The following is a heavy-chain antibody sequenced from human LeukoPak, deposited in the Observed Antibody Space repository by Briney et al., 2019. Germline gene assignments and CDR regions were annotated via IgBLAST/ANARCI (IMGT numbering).Heavy chain of an antibody. CDR2: IANDGSNK. J-gene: IGHJ5*02. CDR1: GFTFSNYV. D-gene: IGHD6-13*01. CDR3: ARGGSPSSSWLYWFDP. V-gene: IGHV3-30*03. Sequence: GGSLRLSCAASGFTFSNYVMQWVRQAPGKGLEWVALIANDGSNKYYADSVKGRFTISRDNSKNTLYLQMNSLRAEDTAVYYCARGGSPSSSWLYWFDPWGQGTLVTVSS.